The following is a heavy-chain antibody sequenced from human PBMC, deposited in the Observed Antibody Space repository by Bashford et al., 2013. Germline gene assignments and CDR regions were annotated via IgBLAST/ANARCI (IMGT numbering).Heavy chain of an antibody. D-gene: IGHD1-14*01. Sequence: QASREGGVGVGSQLFISGGSTYYADSVKGRFTISXDDSKNTLYLQMDSLRAEDTAVYYCAKGGPETSLVLDYWGQGTLVTVSS. V-gene: IGHV3-53*01. J-gene: IGHJ4*02. CDR3: AKGGPETSLVLDY. CDR2: FISGGST.